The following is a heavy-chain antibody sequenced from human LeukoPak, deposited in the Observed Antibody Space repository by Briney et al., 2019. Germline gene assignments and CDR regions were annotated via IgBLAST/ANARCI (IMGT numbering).Heavy chain of an antibody. V-gene: IGHV4-30-4*01. CDR1: GGSISSGDYY. Sequence: KPSETLSLTCTVSGGSISSGDYYWSWIRQPPGKGLEWIGYIYYSGNTYYNPSLKSRVTISVDTSKNQFSLKLSSVTAADTAVYYCARAGYYDSRDAFDIWGQGTMVTVSS. CDR3: ARAGYYDSRDAFDI. J-gene: IGHJ3*02. D-gene: IGHD3-22*01. CDR2: IYYSGNT.